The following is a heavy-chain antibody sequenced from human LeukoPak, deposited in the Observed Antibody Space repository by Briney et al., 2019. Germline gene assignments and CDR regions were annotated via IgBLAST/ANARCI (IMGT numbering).Heavy chain of an antibody. CDR1: VYTFTSYW. Sequence: GASVKVSCKASVYTFTSYWIQWVRQAHGQGLEWMGLINPDGGSTAYAHRFQGRVTMTRDTSTSTVYMDLSSLRSEDTAVYYCARAPRNSSTMLDYWGQGTLVTVSS. D-gene: IGHD6-13*01. CDR3: ARAPRNSSTMLDY. CDR2: INPDGGST. J-gene: IGHJ4*02. V-gene: IGHV1-46*01.